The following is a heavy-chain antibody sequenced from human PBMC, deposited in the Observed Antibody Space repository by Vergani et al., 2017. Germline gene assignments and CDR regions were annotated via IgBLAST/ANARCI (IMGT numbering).Heavy chain of an antibody. J-gene: IGHJ6*02. V-gene: IGHV3-23*01. CDR1: GFTFSSYA. Sequence: EVQLLESGGGLVQPGGSLRLSCAASGFTFSSYAMSWVRQAPGKGLEWVSGISGSGGSTYYADSVKGRFTISRDNSKNTLYLKMNSLRAEDTAVYYCASSGSYLRYGMDVWGQGTTVTVSS. D-gene: IGHD3-10*01. CDR3: ASSGSYLRYGMDV. CDR2: ISGSGGST.